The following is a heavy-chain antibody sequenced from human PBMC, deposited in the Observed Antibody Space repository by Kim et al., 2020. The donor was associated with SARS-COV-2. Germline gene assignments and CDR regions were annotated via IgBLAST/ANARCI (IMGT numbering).Heavy chain of an antibody. D-gene: IGHD3-3*01. J-gene: IGHJ6*02. Sequence: SETLSLTCTVSGGSISSGSYYWSRIRQPAGKGLEWIGRIYTSGSTNYNPSLKSRVTISVDTSKNQFSLKLSSVTAADTAVYYCARVPVYDWYMDVWGQGTTVTVSS. CDR3: ARVPVYDWYMDV. V-gene: IGHV4-61*02. CDR1: GGSISSGSYY. CDR2: IYTSGST.